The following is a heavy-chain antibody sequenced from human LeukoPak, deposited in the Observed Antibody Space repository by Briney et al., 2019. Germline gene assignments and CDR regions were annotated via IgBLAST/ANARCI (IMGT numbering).Heavy chain of an antibody. CDR1: GYTFGDYY. Sequence: ASVKVSCKAVGYTFGDYYIYWMRQAPGQGLEYMGWIRPKSGNTECGQKFQARVTMTRDTPISTAYSEVTGVSSDDTAVYYCARGLLASGGYAFGFWGQGTQVTVSS. J-gene: IGHJ4*02. V-gene: IGHV1-2*02. D-gene: IGHD3-16*01. CDR3: ARGLLASGGYAFGF. CDR2: IRPKSGNT.